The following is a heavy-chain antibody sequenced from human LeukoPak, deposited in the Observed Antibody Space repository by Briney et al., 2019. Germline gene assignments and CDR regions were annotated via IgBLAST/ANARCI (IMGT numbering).Heavy chain of an antibody. CDR3: TRVHLGAATRFFDY. V-gene: IGHV3-72*01. CDR1: GFTFSDHY. J-gene: IGHJ4*02. CDR2: IKNKANGYGT. Sequence: GGSLRLSCAASGFTFSDHYMDWVRQTPGKGLEWVGRIKNKANGYGTLYAASVTGRFVISRDDSKNSLYLQMNSLKTEDTAVYYCTRVHLGAATRFFDYWGQGALVTVSS. D-gene: IGHD1-26*01.